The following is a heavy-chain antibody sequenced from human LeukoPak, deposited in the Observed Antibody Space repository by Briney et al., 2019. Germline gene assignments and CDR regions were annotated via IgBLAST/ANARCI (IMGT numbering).Heavy chain of an antibody. D-gene: IGHD6-13*01. J-gene: IGHJ4*02. V-gene: IGHV4-4*02. Sequence: SGTLSLTCAVSGGSISSSNWWSWVRQPPGKGLEWIGEIYHSGSTNYNPSLKSRVTISVDKSKNQFSLKLSSVTAADTAVYYCASLGIAAAGTGGYFDYWGQGTLVTVSS. CDR2: IYHSGST. CDR3: ASLGIAAAGTGGYFDY. CDR1: GGSISSSNW.